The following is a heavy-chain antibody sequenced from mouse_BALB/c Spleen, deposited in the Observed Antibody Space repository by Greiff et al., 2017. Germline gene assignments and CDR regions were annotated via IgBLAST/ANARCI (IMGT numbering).Heavy chain of an antibody. Sequence: EVKLMESGAELVKPGASVKLSCTASGFNIKDTYMHWVKQRPEQGLEWIGRIDPANGNTKYDPKFQGKATITADTSSNTAYLQLSSLTSEDTAVYYCARFTTVVDAMDYWGQGTSVTVSS. CDR2: IDPANGNT. CDR3: ARFTTVVDAMDY. V-gene: IGHV14-3*02. CDR1: GFNIKDTY. D-gene: IGHD1-1*01. J-gene: IGHJ4*01.